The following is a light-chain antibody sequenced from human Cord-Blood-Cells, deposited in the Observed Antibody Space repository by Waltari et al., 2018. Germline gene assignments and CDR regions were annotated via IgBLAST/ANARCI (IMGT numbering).Light chain of an antibody. V-gene: IGLV2-11*01. CDR1: SSDVGVYNH. J-gene: IGLJ3*02. CDR2: DVS. CDR3: CSYAGSYTLV. Sequence: QSALTQPRPVSGSPGQPVTISSTGTSSDVGVYNHISWYQQHPGKAPKLMIYDVSKRPSGVPDRFSGSKSGNTASLTISGLQAEDEADYYCCSYAGSYTLVFGGGTKLTVL.